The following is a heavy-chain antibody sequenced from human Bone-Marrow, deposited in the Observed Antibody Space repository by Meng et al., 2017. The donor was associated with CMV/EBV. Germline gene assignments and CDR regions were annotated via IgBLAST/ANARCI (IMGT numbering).Heavy chain of an antibody. Sequence: SESLSLTCTVSGGSVSSYYWSWIRQPPGKGLEWIGYIYYSGSTNYNPSPKSGVTISVDTSKNQLSLKQSSVTAADTAVYYCERGLYDSSFDPWGQGTLVTVSS. D-gene: IGHD3-3*01. CDR3: ERGLYDSSFDP. J-gene: IGHJ5*02. V-gene: IGHV4-59*02. CDR1: GGSVSSYY. CDR2: IYYSGST.